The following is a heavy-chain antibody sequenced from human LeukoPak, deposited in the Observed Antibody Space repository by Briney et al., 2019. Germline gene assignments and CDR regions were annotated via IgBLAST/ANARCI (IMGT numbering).Heavy chain of an antibody. V-gene: IGHV3-9*01. J-gene: IGHJ6*02. CDR3: AKERRSSTSCYTWPHYYYGMDV. CDR2: ISWNSGSI. CDR1: GFTFDDYA. Sequence: GRSLRLSCAASGFTFDDYAMHWVRQVPGKGLEWVSGISWNSGSIGYADSVKGRFTISRDSAKNSLYLQMNSLRAEDTALYYCAKERRSSTSCYTWPHYYYGMDVWGQGTTVTVSS. D-gene: IGHD2-2*02.